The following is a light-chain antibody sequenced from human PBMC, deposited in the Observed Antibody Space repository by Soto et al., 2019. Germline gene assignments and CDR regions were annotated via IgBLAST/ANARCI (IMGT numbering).Light chain of an antibody. J-gene: IGLJ2*01. V-gene: IGLV2-14*03. CDR2: DVS. CDR1: SGYVGASNF. Sequence: QSVLTQPASVSGSPGQSITISCTGTSGYVGASNFVSWYQHHPGKAPKLIIYDVSNRPSGTSYRFSASRSGNTASLTISGLQAEDEDYYYCASHPTTNTHVVFGGGTKLTVL. CDR3: ASHPTTNTHVV.